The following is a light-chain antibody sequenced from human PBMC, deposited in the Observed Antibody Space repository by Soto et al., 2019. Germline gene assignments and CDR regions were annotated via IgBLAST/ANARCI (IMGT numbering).Light chain of an antibody. Sequence: EIVLTQSPATLSLSPGERATLSCRASQSVSSYLAWYQQKPGQAPRLLIYDASNRAPGIPARFSGSGSGTDFTLTISSLEPEDFAVYYCKQRSNWPPTFGRGTKVDIK. CDR3: KQRSNWPPT. J-gene: IGKJ3*01. V-gene: IGKV3-11*01. CDR1: QSVSSY. CDR2: DAS.